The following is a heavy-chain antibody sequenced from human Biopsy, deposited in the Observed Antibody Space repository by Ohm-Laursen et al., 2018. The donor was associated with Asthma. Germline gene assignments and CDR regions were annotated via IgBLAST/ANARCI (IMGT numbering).Heavy chain of an antibody. CDR2: LNPVNGNT. CDR1: GYTFTSNA. Sequence: SVKVSCKASGYTFTSNAIHWMRQAPGQSLEWMAWLNPVNGNTKYSQQFQGRVTITRDTSASTAYVELSSLTSEDTAVFYCAREVGATRYDPWGQGTLVTVSS. J-gene: IGHJ5*02. CDR3: AREVGATRYDP. D-gene: IGHD1-26*01. V-gene: IGHV1-3*01.